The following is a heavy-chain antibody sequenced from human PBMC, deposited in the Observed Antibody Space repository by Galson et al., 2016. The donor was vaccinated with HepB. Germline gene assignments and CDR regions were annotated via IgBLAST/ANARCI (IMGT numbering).Heavy chain of an antibody. CDR1: GLPVSNDY. J-gene: IGHJ4*02. CDR2: ISYDGSLK. D-gene: IGHD5-18*01. V-gene: IGHV3-30*03. CDR3: VTPNTAGPSSYFDW. Sequence: SLRLSCAAYGLPVSNDYMSWVRQAPGKGLEWVSAISYDGSLKYYADSVRGRFTISRDNSKNTLHLQMNSLRAEDTAVYYCVTPNTAGPSSYFDWWGQGTLVTVSS.